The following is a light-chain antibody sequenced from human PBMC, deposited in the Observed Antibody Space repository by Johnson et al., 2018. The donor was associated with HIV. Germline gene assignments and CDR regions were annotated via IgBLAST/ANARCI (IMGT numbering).Light chain of an antibody. CDR3: GTWDSILGV. J-gene: IGLJ1*01. Sequence: QSILTQPPSVSAAPGQKVTISCSGSSSNIGNNYVSWYQQLPGTAPKLLMYENNKRPSGIPDRFSGSKSGTSATLAITGIQTGDEADYYCGTWDSILGVFGTGTKVTVL. V-gene: IGLV1-51*02. CDR2: ENN. CDR1: SSNIGNNY.